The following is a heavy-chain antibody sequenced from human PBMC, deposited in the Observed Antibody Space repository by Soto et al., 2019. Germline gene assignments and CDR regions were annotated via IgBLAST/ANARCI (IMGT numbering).Heavy chain of an antibody. D-gene: IGHD3-3*01. CDR2: IYYSGST. Sequence: QLQLQEPGPGLVEPSQTLSLTCTVSGGSISSGDYYWSWIRQHPGKGLEWIGYIYYSGSTYYNPSLKRRVTISVDTSKNQFALKLSSVTAADTAVYYCARWWSGSRQGFDPWGQGTLVTVSS. V-gene: IGHV4-31*03. CDR1: GGSISSGDYY. J-gene: IGHJ5*02. CDR3: ARWWSGSRQGFDP.